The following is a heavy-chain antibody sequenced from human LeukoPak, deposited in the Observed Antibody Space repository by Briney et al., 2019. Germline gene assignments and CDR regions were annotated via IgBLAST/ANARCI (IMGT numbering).Heavy chain of an antibody. Sequence: SETLSLTCAVSGFSLSSGYYWGWIRQPPGKGLEWIGSVYHSGSTYYNPSLKSRVTISVDTSRNQLYLKLNSVTAADTAVYYCARLDSGYDRDIWGQGTLVTVSS. CDR3: ARLDSGYDRDI. J-gene: IGHJ4*02. CDR1: GFSLSSGYY. D-gene: IGHD5-12*01. CDR2: VYHSGST. V-gene: IGHV4-38-2*01.